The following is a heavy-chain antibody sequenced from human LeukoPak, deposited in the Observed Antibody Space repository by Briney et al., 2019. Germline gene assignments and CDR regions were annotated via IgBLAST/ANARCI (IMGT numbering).Heavy chain of an antibody. J-gene: IGHJ4*02. CDR3: ARVGYCSGGSCYGFDY. CDR1: GYSFTSYW. Sequence: GESLKISCKGSGYSFTSYWIGWVRQMPGKGLEWMGIIYPGDSDTRYSPSFQGQVTISADKSISTAYLQWSSLKASDTAMYYRARVGYCSGGSCYGFDYWGQGTLVTVSS. D-gene: IGHD2-15*01. CDR2: IYPGDSDT. V-gene: IGHV5-51*01.